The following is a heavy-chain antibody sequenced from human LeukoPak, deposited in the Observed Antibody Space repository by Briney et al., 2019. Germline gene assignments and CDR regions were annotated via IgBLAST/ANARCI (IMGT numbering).Heavy chain of an antibody. V-gene: IGHV1-69*13. CDR2: IIPIFGTA. CDR1: GGTFSSYA. Sequence: SVKVSCKASGGTFSSYAISWVRQAPGQGLEWMGGIIPIFGTANYAQKFQGRVTITADESMSTAYMELSSLRSEDTAVYYCARDRGYSYGSPFDYWGQGTLVTVSS. J-gene: IGHJ4*02. CDR3: ARDRGYSYGSPFDY. D-gene: IGHD5-18*01.